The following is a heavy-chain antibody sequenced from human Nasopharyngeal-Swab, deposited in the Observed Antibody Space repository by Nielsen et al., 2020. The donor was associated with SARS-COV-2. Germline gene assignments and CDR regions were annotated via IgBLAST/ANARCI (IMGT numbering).Heavy chain of an antibody. CDR2: INHSGNT. D-gene: IGHD3-22*01. Sequence: VRQMPGKGLEWIGEINHSGNTDYNPSLKSRVTISIDTSKNQFSLQVSSVTAADTAIYFCARDHYYDSSAYYPFHKRYYYGMDVWGQGTTVTVSS. CDR3: ARDHYYDSSAYYPFHKRYYYGMDV. J-gene: IGHJ6*02. V-gene: IGHV4-34*01.